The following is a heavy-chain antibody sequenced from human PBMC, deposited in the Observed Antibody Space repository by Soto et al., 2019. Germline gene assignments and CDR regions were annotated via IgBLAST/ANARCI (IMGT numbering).Heavy chain of an antibody. Sequence: PGGSLRLSCAASGFTFSSYNMNWVRQAPGKGLEWVSYISSSSSTIYYADSVKGRFTISRDNAKNSLYLQMNSLRDEDTAVYSCARDLQYSGSYYGAFDIWGQGTMVTVSS. CDR2: ISSSSSTI. D-gene: IGHD1-26*01. CDR3: ARDLQYSGSYYGAFDI. CDR1: GFTFSSYN. V-gene: IGHV3-48*02. J-gene: IGHJ3*02.